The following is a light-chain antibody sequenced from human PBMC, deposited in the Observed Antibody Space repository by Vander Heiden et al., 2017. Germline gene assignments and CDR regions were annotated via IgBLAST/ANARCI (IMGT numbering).Light chain of an antibody. Sequence: EVVMTQSQATLSVSPGDRATLSCRASQSVTSNLAWYQQKPGQAPRLLVYGASTRATGIPARFSGSGSGTEFTLTISSLQSEDFAVYCCQQYDNWLYTFGQGTKLEIK. CDR2: GAS. CDR1: QSVTSN. J-gene: IGKJ2*01. V-gene: IGKV3-15*01. CDR3: QQYDNWLYT.